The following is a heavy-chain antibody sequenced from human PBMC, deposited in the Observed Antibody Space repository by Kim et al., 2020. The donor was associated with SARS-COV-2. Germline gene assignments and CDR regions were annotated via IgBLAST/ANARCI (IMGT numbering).Heavy chain of an antibody. Sequence: NDAQKFQGRVTITADESTSTAYMELSSLRSEDTAVYYCVGGGAADNGMDVWGQGTTVTVSS. V-gene: IGHV1-69*01. CDR3: VGGGAADNGMDV. D-gene: IGHD1-26*01. J-gene: IGHJ6*02.